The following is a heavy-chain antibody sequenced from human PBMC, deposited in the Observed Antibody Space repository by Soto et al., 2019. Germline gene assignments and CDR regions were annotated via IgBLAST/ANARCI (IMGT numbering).Heavy chain of an antibody. CDR3: AHIVVAGLGYYFYY. D-gene: IGHD6-19*01. Sequence: QITLKESGPTLVKPTQTLTLTCTFSGFSLSSTRMAVGWIRQPPGKALEWLALIYWDDDKPYSPFLKSRLTITKDTSKNQVVLTMSNMDPVDTARYYCAHIVVAGLGYYFYYWGQGTLVTVSS. V-gene: IGHV2-5*02. J-gene: IGHJ4*02. CDR2: IYWDDDK. CDR1: GFSLSSTRMA.